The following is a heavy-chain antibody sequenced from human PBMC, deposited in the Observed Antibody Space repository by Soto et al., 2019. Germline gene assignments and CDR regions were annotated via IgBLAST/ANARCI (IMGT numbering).Heavy chain of an antibody. V-gene: IGHV1-8*01. J-gene: IGHJ4*02. CDR2: MNPNSGNT. CDR3: ARALRFLEWSPAPNSFDY. Sequence: ASVKVSCKASGYTFTSYDSNWVRQATGQGLEWMGWMNPNSGNTGYAQKFQGRVTMTRNTSISTAYMELSSLRSEDTAVYYCARALRFLEWSPAPNSFDYWGQGTLVTVSS. CDR1: GYTFTSYD. D-gene: IGHD3-3*01.